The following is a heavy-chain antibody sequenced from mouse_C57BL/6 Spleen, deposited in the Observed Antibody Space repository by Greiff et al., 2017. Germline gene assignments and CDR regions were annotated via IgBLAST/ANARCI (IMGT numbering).Heavy chain of an antibody. CDR1: GYTFTSYW. CDR2: FDPNSGGT. CDR3: ARSGDYDAMDD. D-gene: IGHD3-1*01. J-gene: IGHJ4*01. Sequence: VQLQQPGAELVKPGASVKLSCKASGYTFTSYWMHWVKPGPGRGLGWIGRFDPNSGGTKYNEKFKSKCTLTVDKPASTAYMQLSSLTSEDAAVYYCARSGDYDAMDDWGQGTSVTVSS. V-gene: IGHV1-72*01.